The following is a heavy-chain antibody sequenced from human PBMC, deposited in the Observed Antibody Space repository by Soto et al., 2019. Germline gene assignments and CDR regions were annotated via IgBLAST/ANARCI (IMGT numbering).Heavy chain of an antibody. CDR2: IIPIFGTA. Sequence: SVKVSCKASGGTFSSYAISWVRQAPGQGLEWMGGIIPIFGTANYAQKFQGRVTITADESTSTAYMELSSLRSEDTAVYYCARETGTTASFYYYYGMDVWGQGTTVTVSS. V-gene: IGHV1-69*13. CDR3: ARETGTTASFYYYYGMDV. CDR1: GGTFSSYA. D-gene: IGHD1-1*01. J-gene: IGHJ6*02.